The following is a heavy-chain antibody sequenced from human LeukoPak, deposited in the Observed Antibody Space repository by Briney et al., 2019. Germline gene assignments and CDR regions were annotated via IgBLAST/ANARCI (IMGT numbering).Heavy chain of an antibody. Sequence: SETLSLTCTVSGGSISSSSYDWGWIRQPPGKGLEWIGSIYYSGSTYYNPSLKSRVTISVDTSKNQFSLKLSSVTAADTAVYYCARQHKYQLATLDYWGQGTLVTVSS. CDR1: GGSISSSSYD. CDR3: ARQHKYQLATLDY. D-gene: IGHD2-2*01. V-gene: IGHV4-39*01. CDR2: IYYSGST. J-gene: IGHJ4*02.